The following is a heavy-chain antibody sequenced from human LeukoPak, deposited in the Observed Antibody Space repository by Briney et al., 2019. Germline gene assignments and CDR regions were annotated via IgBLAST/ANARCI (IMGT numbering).Heavy chain of an antibody. CDR3: ARLDTSSDIFDY. V-gene: IGHV5-51*01. Sequence: GEALKTSLQGPGYSFTSYWIGLVPQMPGKGLEWVVAISPGDSSPKFRPPFQGQVTISEDKSISIAYLQWSSLKASDTAMYYCARLDTSSDIFDYWGEGSLVTVSS. CDR1: GYSFTSYW. J-gene: IGHJ4*02. CDR2: ISPGDSSP. D-gene: IGHD6-6*01.